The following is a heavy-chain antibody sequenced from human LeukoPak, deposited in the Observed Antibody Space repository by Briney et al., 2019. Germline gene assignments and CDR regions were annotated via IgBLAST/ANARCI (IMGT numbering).Heavy chain of an antibody. CDR1: GFTFSSYS. CDR3: ARANTPYYDFWSGCRHDAFDI. J-gene: IGHJ3*02. V-gene: IGHV3-48*01. CDR2: ISSSSSTI. Sequence: GGSLRLSCAASGFTFSSYSMNWVRQAPGKGLEWVSYISSSSSTIYYADSVKGRFTISRDNAKNSLYLQMNSLRAGDTAVYYCARANTPYYDFWSGCRHDAFDIWGQGTMVTVSS. D-gene: IGHD3-3*01.